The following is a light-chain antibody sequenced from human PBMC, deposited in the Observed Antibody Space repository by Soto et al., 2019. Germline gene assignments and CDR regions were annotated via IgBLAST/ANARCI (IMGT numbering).Light chain of an antibody. V-gene: IGKV3-15*01. J-gene: IGKJ2*01. CDR3: QQYNNWPPYT. Sequence: EVVMTQSPATLSVSPGDRATLSCRASQSVSNNLAWYQQKPGQAPRLLIYGASTGATGLPARFSASGSGTEFTLTICSLQSEDFAVYYCQQYNNWPPYTFGQGTKLEIK. CDR1: QSVSNN. CDR2: GAS.